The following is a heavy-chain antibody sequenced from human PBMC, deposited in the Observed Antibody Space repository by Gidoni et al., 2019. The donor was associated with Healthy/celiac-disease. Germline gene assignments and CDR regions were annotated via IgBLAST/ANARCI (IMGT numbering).Heavy chain of an antibody. J-gene: IGHJ6*02. CDR1: GSHVGSTY. V-gene: IGHV3-53*01. CDR2: IYSGVRT. Sequence: VRQVEYGGGWIQRGGSMRLSCAAAGSHVGSTYMSWVRQAPGKGLAWVSVIYSGVRTHDADSVQGRFTISRDNAKNTLYLQMNSLRAEDTAVYYCARGLRITMVRGVDQSKLHYYDYGMDVWGQGTTVTVSS. D-gene: IGHD3-10*01. CDR3: ARGLRITMVRGVDQSKLHYYDYGMDV.